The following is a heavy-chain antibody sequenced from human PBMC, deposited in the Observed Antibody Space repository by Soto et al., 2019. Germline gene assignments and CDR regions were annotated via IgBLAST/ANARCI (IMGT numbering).Heavy chain of an antibody. CDR3: ARDLRDTVVNDAFDI. D-gene: IGHD2-15*01. Sequence: SVKVSCKASGYTFTSYYMHWVRQAPGQGLEWMGGIIPIFGTANYAQKFQGRVTITADKSTSTAYMELSSLRSEDTAVYYCARDLRDTVVNDAFDIWGQGTMVTVSS. V-gene: IGHV1-69*06. J-gene: IGHJ3*02. CDR2: IIPIFGTA. CDR1: GYTFTSYY.